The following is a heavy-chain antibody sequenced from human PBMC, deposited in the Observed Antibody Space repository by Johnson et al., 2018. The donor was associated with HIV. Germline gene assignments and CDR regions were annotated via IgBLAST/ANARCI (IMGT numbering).Heavy chain of an antibody. CDR3: TTTASSGYTSSYTFDV. J-gene: IGHJ3*01. D-gene: IGHD6-6*01. V-gene: IGHV3-33*08. Sequence: QVQLVESGGGVVRPGRSLRLSCAACEFTFSSYGMHWVRQAPGKGLECVADIWYDGSNKYYSDSVKGRFTISRDNSKNTLYLQMNSLKTEDTAVYYCTTTASSGYTSSYTFDVWGQGTMVTVSS. CDR2: IWYDGSNK. CDR1: EFTFSSYG.